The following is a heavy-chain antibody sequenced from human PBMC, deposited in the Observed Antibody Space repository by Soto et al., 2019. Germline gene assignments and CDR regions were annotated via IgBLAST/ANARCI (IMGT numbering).Heavy chain of an antibody. D-gene: IGHD1-1*01. CDR1: GYTFTSYA. J-gene: IGHJ4*02. Sequence: ASVKVSCKASGYTFTSYAMHWVRQATGQGLEWMGWMNPNSGNTGYAQKFQGRVTMTRNTSISTAYMELSSLRSEDTAVYYCARAVTGTFDYWGQGTLVTVSS. CDR2: MNPNSGNT. CDR3: ARAVTGTFDY. V-gene: IGHV1-8*02.